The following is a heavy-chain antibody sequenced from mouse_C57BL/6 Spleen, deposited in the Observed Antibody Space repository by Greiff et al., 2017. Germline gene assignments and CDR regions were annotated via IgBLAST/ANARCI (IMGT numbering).Heavy chain of an antibody. CDR3: ARRNMITRYFDV. Sequence: VKLMESGAELVKPGASVKISCKASGYAFSSYWMNWVKQRPGKGLEWIGQLYPGDGDTNYNGKFKGKATLTADKSSSTAYMQLSSLTSEDSAVYCCARRNMITRYFDVWGTGTTVTVSS. V-gene: IGHV1-80*01. J-gene: IGHJ1*03. CDR1: GYAFSSYW. D-gene: IGHD2-4*01. CDR2: LYPGDGDT.